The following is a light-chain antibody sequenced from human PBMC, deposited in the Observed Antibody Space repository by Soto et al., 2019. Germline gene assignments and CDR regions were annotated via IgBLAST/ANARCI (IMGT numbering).Light chain of an antibody. CDR3: QQYNSYSRT. CDR2: KAS. V-gene: IGKV1-5*03. CDR1: QSISSW. Sequence: DIQMTQSPSTLSASVGDRVTITCRASQSISSWLAWYQQKPGKAPKLLIYKASSLESGVPSRFSGSGSGTEFTLTISSLQPDDFEPYYCQQYNSYSRTFGHGTKVEIK. J-gene: IGKJ1*01.